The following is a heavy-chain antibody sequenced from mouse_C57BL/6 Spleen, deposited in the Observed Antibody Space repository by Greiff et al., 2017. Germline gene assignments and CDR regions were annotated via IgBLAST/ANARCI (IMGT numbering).Heavy chain of an antibody. CDR1: GYAFSSSW. Sequence: VQLVESGPELVKPGASVKISCKASGYAFSSSWMNWVKQRPGKGLEWIGRIYPGDGDTNYNGKFKGKATLTADKSSSTAYMQLSSLTSEDSAVYFCARSQTGTWVFDYWGQGTTLTVSS. CDR3: ARSQTGTWVFDY. D-gene: IGHD4-1*01. J-gene: IGHJ2*01. CDR2: IYPGDGDT. V-gene: IGHV1-82*01.